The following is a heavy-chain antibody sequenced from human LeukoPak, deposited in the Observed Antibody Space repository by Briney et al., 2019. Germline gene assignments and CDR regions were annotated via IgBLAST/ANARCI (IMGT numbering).Heavy chain of an antibody. CDR2: IYYSGST. V-gene: IGHV4-59*08. J-gene: IGHJ5*02. Sequence: SETLSLTCAVYGGSFSGYYWSWIRQPPGKGLEWIGYIYYSGSTNYNPSLKSRVTISVDTSKNQFSLTLSSVTAADTAVYYCATLRQYYYYDSSGYSSNWFDPWGQGTLVTVSS. D-gene: IGHD3-22*01. CDR3: ATLRQYYYYDSSGYSSNWFDP. CDR1: GGSFSGYY.